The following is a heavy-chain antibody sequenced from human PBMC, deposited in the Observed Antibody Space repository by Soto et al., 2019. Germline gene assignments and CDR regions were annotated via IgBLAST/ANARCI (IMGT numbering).Heavy chain of an antibody. CDR2: INTAGTTT. V-gene: IGHV3-74*01. CDR1: GFSFSTYW. Sequence: ELQLVESGGGLVQPGGSLRLSCVASGFSFSTYWMHWVRQAPGKGLVWVSRINTAGTTTPYADSVTGRFTISRDNAKNTLYLQMNRLGAEDTAVYYCARGGGDYGDYLDYWGQGALVTVSS. J-gene: IGHJ4*02. CDR3: ARGGGDYGDYLDY. D-gene: IGHD4-17*01.